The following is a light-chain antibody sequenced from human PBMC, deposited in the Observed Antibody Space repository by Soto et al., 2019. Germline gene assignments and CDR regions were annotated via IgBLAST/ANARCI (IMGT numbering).Light chain of an antibody. CDR3: QQYHNWPLT. CDR1: QSTSSN. CDR2: DAS. Sequence: EIVLTQSPGTLSLSPGERATLSCRASQSTSSNLAWYQQKPGQVPRLLIYDASTRAAGIPTGFSGSGSGTEFTLSIGSLQSEDFAIYYCQQYHNWPLTLGGGTKVDIK. J-gene: IGKJ4*01. V-gene: IGKV3-15*01.